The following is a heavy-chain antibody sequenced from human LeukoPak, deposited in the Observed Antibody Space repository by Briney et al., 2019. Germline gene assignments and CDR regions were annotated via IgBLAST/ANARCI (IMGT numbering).Heavy chain of an antibody. CDR1: GFSFSTSW. D-gene: IGHD3-10*02. CDR2: IHSDGIGT. Sequence: GGSLRLSCAASGFSFSTSWMPWVRQAPGKGLVWVSRIHSDGIGTTYADSVKGRFTISRDNSKNTLDLQMNNLRAEDTAVYYCARDHYYVPDYWGQGTLVTVSS. J-gene: IGHJ4*02. CDR3: ARDHYYVPDY. V-gene: IGHV3-74*03.